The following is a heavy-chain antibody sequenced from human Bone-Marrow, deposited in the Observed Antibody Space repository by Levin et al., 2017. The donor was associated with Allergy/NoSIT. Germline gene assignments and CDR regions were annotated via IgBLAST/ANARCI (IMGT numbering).Heavy chain of an antibody. J-gene: IGHJ4*02. CDR1: GFTFSKYA. CDR2: ISGSGGST. CDR3: ARHPTAVTYNYFDY. V-gene: IGHV3-23*01. Sequence: GGSLRLSCAASGFTFSKYAMAWVRQAPGMGKEWVSGISGSGGSTYYADSVKGRFTISRDNSKNMLFLQLNSLRVEDTAVYYCARHPTAVTYNYFDYWGQGIMVTASS. D-gene: IGHD4-17*01.